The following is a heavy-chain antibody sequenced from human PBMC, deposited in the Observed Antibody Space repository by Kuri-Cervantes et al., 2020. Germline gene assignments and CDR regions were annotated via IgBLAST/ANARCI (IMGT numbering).Heavy chain of an antibody. CDR1: GFTFSDYD. V-gene: IGHV3-30*03. D-gene: IGHD6-19*01. J-gene: IGHJ4*02. Sequence: GGSLRLSCAGSGFTFSDYDIHWVRQAPGKGLEWVAFISHDGRILHYADSVKGRITISRDNSENTLYLQMNSLTTDDTAIYFCASASWGSSGWFPTDYWGQGTLVTVSS. CDR2: ISHDGRIL. CDR3: ASASWGSSGWFPTDY.